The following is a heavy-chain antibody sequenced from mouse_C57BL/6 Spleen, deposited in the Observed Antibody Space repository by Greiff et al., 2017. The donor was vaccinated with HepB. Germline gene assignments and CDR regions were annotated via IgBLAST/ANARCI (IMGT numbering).Heavy chain of an antibody. D-gene: IGHD2-5*01. V-gene: IGHV5-6*01. CDR2: ISSGGSYT. Sequence: EVKLMESGGDLVKPGGSLKLSCAASGFSFSSYGLSWVRQTPDKRLEWVATISSGGSYTYYPDIVKGRFTISRDNAKNTLYLQMSSLKSEDTAMYYCARHHYSNYDWYFDVWGTGTTVTVSS. J-gene: IGHJ1*03. CDR3: ARHHYSNYDWYFDV. CDR1: GFSFSSYG.